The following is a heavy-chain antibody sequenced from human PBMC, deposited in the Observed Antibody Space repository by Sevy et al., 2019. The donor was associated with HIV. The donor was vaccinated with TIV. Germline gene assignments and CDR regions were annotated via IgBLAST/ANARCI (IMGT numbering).Heavy chain of an antibody. Sequence: GGSLRLSCVVSGFTFNNYNMNWVRQAPGKGLEWVSYISGLSNYIYYADSVKGRFSISRDNAKNSLYLQMNSLRAEDTAIYYSAKGVQTYDAFDIWGQGTMVTVSS. CDR3: AKGVQTYDAFDI. CDR1: GFTFNNYN. V-gene: IGHV3-21*01. D-gene: IGHD6-6*01. CDR2: ISGLSNYI. J-gene: IGHJ3*02.